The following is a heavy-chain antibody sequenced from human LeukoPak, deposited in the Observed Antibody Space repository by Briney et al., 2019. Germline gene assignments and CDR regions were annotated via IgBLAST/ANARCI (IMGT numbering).Heavy chain of an antibody. V-gene: IGHV3-23*01. D-gene: IGHD6-13*01. CDR1: GFAFSSYA. CDR3: AREGRYSSTWYRGWYFDY. CDR2: LSGSGSTT. J-gene: IGHJ4*02. Sequence: PGGSLRLSCAASGFAFSSYAMSWVRQAPGKGLEWVSGLSGSGSTTYDADSVKGRFTISRDNSKKTLCLQVNSLRAEDTAMYFCAREGRYSSTWYRGWYFDYWGQGTLVTVSS.